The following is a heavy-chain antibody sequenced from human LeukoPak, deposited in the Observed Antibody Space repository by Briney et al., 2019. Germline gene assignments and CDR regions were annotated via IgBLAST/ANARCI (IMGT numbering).Heavy chain of an antibody. CDR2: INHSGST. D-gene: IGHD2-15*01. CDR3: ARSYCSGGSCGVYFDY. J-gene: IGHJ4*02. CDR1: GGSFSGYY. V-gene: IGHV4-34*01. Sequence: SQTLSLTCAVYGGSFSGYYWSWIRQPPGKGLEWIGEINHSGSTNYNPSLKSRVTISVDTSKNQFSLKLSSVTAADTAVYYCARSYCSGGSCGVYFDYWGQGTLVTVSS.